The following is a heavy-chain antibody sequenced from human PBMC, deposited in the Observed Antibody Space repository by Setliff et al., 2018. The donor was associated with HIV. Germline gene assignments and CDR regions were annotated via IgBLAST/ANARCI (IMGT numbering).Heavy chain of an antibody. Sequence: SETLSLTCSVSGGSIRNYYWSWIRQPPGKGPEWIGNIYYSGSASYNPSFKSRVTISVDTSNNQFSLDLSSMTAADTAVYYCARVQEDTVTYREYYGMDVWGQGTTVTVS. CDR3: ARVQEDTVTYREYYGMDV. D-gene: IGHD5-18*01. V-gene: IGHV4-59*01. CDR1: GGSIRNYY. CDR2: IYYSGSA. J-gene: IGHJ6*01.